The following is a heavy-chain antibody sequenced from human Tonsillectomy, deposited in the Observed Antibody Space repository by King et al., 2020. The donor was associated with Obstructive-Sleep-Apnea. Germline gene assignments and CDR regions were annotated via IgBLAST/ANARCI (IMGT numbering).Heavy chain of an antibody. J-gene: IGHJ4*02. Sequence: QLVQSGGGLVKPGGSLRLSCAASEFAFSTAWMSWVLQAPGKGLEWVGRIKSTTDGGTTDYAAPVKGRFTISRDDSKSTLYLQMNSLKTEDTAVYYCTTDQGTSMVIDYWGQGTLVTVSS. CDR3: TTDQGTSMVIDY. CDR1: EFAFSTAW. V-gene: IGHV3-15*01. D-gene: IGHD3-10*01. CDR2: IKSTTDGGTT.